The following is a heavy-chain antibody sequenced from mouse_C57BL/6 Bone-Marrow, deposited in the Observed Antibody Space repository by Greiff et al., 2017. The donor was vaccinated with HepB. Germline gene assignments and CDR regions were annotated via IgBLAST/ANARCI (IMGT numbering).Heavy chain of an antibody. J-gene: IGHJ1*03. CDR3: ARKPPLYYGSSHYWYFDV. CDR2: ILPGSGST. Sequence: QVQLKQSGAELMKPGASVKLSCKATGYTFTGYWIEWVKQRPGHGLEWIGEILPGSGSTNYNEKFKGKATFTADTSSNTAYMQLSSLTTEDAAIYYCARKPPLYYGSSHYWYFDVWGTGTTVTVSS. CDR1: GYTFTGYW. D-gene: IGHD1-1*01. V-gene: IGHV1-9*01.